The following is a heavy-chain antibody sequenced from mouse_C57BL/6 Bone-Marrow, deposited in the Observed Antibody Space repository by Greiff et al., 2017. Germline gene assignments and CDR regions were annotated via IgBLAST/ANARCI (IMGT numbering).Heavy chain of an antibody. V-gene: IGHV2-5*01. Sequence: QVQLKESGPGLVQPSQSLSITCTVSGFSLTSYGVHWVRQSPGKGLEWLGVIWRGGSTDYNAAFMSRLSITKDNSKSQVFFKMNSLQADDTAIYYCAKGGSSSYWYFDVWGTGTTVTVSS. D-gene: IGHD1-1*01. CDR2: IWRGGST. J-gene: IGHJ1*03. CDR3: AKGGSSSYWYFDV. CDR1: GFSLTSYG.